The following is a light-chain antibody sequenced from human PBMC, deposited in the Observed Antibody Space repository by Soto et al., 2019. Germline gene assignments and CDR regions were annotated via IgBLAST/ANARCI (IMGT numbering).Light chain of an antibody. J-gene: IGLJ2*01. CDR3: QTWGTGTLV. V-gene: IGLV4-69*01. CDR2: LNSDGSH. Sequence: HLVLTQSPSASASLGASVKLTCTLSSGHSSYAIAWHQQQPEKGPRYLMKLNSDGSHSKGDGIPDRFSGSSSGAESYLTISSLQSEDEADYYCQTWGTGTLVFGGGTKLTV. CDR1: SGHSSYA.